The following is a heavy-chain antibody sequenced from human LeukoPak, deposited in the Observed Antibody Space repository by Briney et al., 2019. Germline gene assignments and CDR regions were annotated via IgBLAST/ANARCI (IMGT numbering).Heavy chain of an antibody. CDR3: ARELSYYDSSGYYYDY. V-gene: IGHV1-2*02. CDR1: GYTFTVYY. J-gene: IGHJ4*02. D-gene: IGHD3-22*01. Sequence: GASVTVSFKSSGYTFTVYYMHWVRQAPGQGLEWMGWINPNTGDTSCAQKFQGRVTMTRDTSISTAYMELRRLRSDDTAVYHCARELSYYDSSGYYYDYWGQGTLVTVSS. CDR2: INPNTGDT.